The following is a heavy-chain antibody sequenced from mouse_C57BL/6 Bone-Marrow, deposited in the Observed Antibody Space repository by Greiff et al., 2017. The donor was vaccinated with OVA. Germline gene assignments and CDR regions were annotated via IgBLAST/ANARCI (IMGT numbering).Heavy chain of an antibody. J-gene: IGHJ4*01. CDR1: GFTFSDAW. Sequence: EVMLVESGGGLVQPGGSMKLSCAASGFTFSDAWMDWVRQSPEKGLEWVAEIRNKANNHATYYAESVKGRFTISRDDSKSSVYLQMNSLRAEDTGIYYCTRRDYYGSTVLMDYWGQGTSVTVSS. D-gene: IGHD1-1*01. CDR3: TRRDYYGSTVLMDY. V-gene: IGHV6-6*01. CDR2: IRNKANNHAT.